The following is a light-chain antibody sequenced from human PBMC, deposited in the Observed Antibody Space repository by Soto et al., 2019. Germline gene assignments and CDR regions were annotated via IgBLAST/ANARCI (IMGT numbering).Light chain of an antibody. Sequence: QSVLTQPPSASGSPGQSVTISCTGTSSDIGGYDYVSWYQQHPGKAPKLTIYEVNKRPSGVPDRFSGSKSGNTASLTVSVLQAEDEADYYCSSYAGSNNLVFAGGTKLTVL. V-gene: IGLV2-8*01. CDR3: SSYAGSNNLV. CDR1: SSDIGGYDY. CDR2: EVN. J-gene: IGLJ3*02.